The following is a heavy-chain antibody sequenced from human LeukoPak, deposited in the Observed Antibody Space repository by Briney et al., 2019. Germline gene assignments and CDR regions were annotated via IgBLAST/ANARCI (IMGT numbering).Heavy chain of an antibody. V-gene: IGHV1-8*01. CDR2: VHPNSGST. J-gene: IGHJ5*02. Sequence: ASVKVSCKTSGYPFTTYDINWVRQAAGQGLEWMGCVHPNSGSTAYAQKFQGRVTMTRDTSISTAYIELTGLRSDDTAVYFCARGPRNDPWGQGTLVTVSS. CDR3: ARGPRNDP. D-gene: IGHD1-14*01. CDR1: GYPFTTYD.